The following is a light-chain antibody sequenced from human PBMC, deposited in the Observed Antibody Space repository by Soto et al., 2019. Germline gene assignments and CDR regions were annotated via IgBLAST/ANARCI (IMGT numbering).Light chain of an antibody. CDR1: ISDVGGYNY. V-gene: IGLV2-14*03. CDR3: SSYTSSSTYV. Sequence: QAVVTQPASVSGSPGQSITISCTGTISDVGGYNYVSWYQQHPGKAPKLMIFDVSNRPSGVSNRFSGSKSGYTASLTISGLQAEDEADYYCSSYTSSSTYVFGTGTKVTV. J-gene: IGLJ1*01. CDR2: DVS.